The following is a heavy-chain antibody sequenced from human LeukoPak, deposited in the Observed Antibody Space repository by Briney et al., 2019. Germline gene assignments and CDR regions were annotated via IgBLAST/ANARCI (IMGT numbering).Heavy chain of an antibody. J-gene: IGHJ4*02. V-gene: IGHV4-61*02. CDR3: ARRAWSKDFDY. Sequence: SETLSLTCTVSGGSISSGSYYWSWIRQPAGKGLEWIGRIYTSGSTNYNPSLKSRVTISVDTSKNQFSLKLSSVTAADTAVYYCARRAWSKDFDYWGQGTLVTVSS. D-gene: IGHD2-15*01. CDR2: IYTSGST. CDR1: GGSISSGSYY.